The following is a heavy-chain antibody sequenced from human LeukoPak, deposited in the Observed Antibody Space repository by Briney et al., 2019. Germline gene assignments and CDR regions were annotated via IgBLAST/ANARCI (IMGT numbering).Heavy chain of an antibody. CDR2: MKKDGSES. D-gene: IGHD3-10*01. CDR3: GRHRPGSGNYFIDH. V-gene: IGHV3-7*01. J-gene: IGHJ4*02. Sequence: GGSLRLSCEVSGFTFSTYSMIWVRQSPGKGLQWVANMKKDGSESKYVDSVKGRFTILRDNAKNSLYLQMNNVRAEDTGVYYCGRHRPGSGNYFIDHWGQGTVDSLSS. CDR1: GFTFSTYS.